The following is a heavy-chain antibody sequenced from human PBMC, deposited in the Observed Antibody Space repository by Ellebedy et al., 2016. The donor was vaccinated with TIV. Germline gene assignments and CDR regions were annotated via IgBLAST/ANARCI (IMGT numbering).Heavy chain of an antibody. CDR3: ARGDLYTASSFPDF. Sequence: GESLKISCTTSGFTFSNYDMYWIRQSSSKGLEWVATVRTAGYTDYSVSVRGRFSISRDNAKDSLWLQMSGLTVADTAVYYCARGDLYTASSFPDFWGQGALVTVSS. V-gene: IGHV3-13*01. J-gene: IGHJ4*02. CDR2: VRTAGYT. D-gene: IGHD6-6*01. CDR1: GFTFSNYD.